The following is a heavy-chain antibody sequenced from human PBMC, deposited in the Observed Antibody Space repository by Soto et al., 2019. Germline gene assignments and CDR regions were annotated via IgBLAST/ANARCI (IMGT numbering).Heavy chain of an antibody. CDR1: GYTFTSYY. V-gene: IGHV1-46*01. CDR3: ARRVPHRYYYGSGSYPGDAFDI. J-gene: IGHJ3*02. CDR2: INPSGGST. D-gene: IGHD3-10*01. Sequence: ASVKVSCKASGYTFTSYYMHWVRQAPGQGLEWMGIINPSGGSTSYAQKFQGRVTMTRDTSTSTVYMELSSLRSEDTAVYYCARRVPHRYYYGSGSYPGDAFDIWGQGTMVTVSS.